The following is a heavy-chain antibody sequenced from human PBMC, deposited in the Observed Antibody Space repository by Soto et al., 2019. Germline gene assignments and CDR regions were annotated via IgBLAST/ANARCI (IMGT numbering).Heavy chain of an antibody. Sequence: QVQLVESGGGVVQPGRSLRLSYAASGFTFSSYGMHWVRQAPGKGLEWVALVWYDGSNKYYADSVKGRFTISRDNSKNTLYLQMNSLRAEDTAVYYCARGDSSGPIDYWGQGTLVTVSS. CDR2: VWYDGSNK. V-gene: IGHV3-33*01. CDR3: ARGDSSGPIDY. CDR1: GFTFSSYG. D-gene: IGHD6-19*01. J-gene: IGHJ4*02.